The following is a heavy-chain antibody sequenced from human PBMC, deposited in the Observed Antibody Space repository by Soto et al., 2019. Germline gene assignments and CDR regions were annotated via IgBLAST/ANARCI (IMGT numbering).Heavy chain of an antibody. CDR3: ARDGSSSWYGLHGDRFDY. CDR2: ISYDGSNK. CDR1: GFTFSSYA. V-gene: IGHV3-30-3*01. D-gene: IGHD6-13*01. Sequence: QVQLVESGGGVVQPGRSLRLSCAASGFTFSSYAMHWVRQAPGKGLEWVAVISYDGSNKYYADSVKGRFTISRDNSKNTLYLQMNSLRAEDTAVYYCARDGSSSWYGLHGDRFDYWGQGTLVTVSS. J-gene: IGHJ4*02.